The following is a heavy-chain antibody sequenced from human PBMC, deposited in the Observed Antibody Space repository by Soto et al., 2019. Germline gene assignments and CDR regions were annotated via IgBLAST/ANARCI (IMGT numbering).Heavy chain of an antibody. J-gene: IGHJ4*02. D-gene: IGHD2-2*01. Sequence: SETLSLTCTVSGGSISSYYWGWIRQSPGEGLEWIASITNNGGTQYNPSLKSRVTIFVDTSKNEFSLKVTSVTAADTGVYFCASRYAPSEFDHWGQGSLVTVSS. V-gene: IGHV4-39*01. CDR2: ITNNGGT. CDR1: GGSISSYY. CDR3: ASRYAPSEFDH.